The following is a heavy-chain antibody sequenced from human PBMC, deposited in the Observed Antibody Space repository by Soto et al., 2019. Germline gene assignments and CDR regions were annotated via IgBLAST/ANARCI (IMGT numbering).Heavy chain of an antibody. V-gene: IGHV4-4*02. D-gene: IGHD1-7*01. CDR2: IYRTGST. Sequence: SETLSLSCAVSGVSFTSNNWWTWVRQPPGQGLEWIGEIYRTGSTNYNASLKSRVTISLDKSENQFSLNVTSLTAADTAVYYCASRDPGTSVDYWGQGTLVTVS. J-gene: IGHJ4*02. CDR1: GVSFTSNNW. CDR3: ASRDPGTSVDY.